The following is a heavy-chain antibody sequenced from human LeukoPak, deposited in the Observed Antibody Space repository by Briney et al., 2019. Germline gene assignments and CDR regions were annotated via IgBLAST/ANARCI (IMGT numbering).Heavy chain of an antibody. Sequence: PSETLSLTCTVSGGSISSYYWSWIRQPPGKGLEWIGYIYYSGSTNYNPSLKSRVTISVDTSKNQFSLKLSSVTAADTAVYYCARQGYGYYYGMDVWGQGTTVTVSS. V-gene: IGHV4-59*08. CDR2: IYYSGST. CDR1: GGSISSYY. D-gene: IGHD2-15*01. CDR3: ARQGYGYYYGMDV. J-gene: IGHJ6*02.